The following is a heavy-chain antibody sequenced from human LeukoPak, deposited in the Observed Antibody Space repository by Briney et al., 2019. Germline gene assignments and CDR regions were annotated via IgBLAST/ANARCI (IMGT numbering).Heavy chain of an antibody. J-gene: IGHJ4*02. D-gene: IGHD4-17*01. CDR1: SGSISTSNYY. CDR3: ARVGTVTTGY. Sequence: SETLSLTCTVSSGSISTSNYYWGWVRLPPGKALEWIGNIFYSGSTYYSPSLKSRVTISLDTSKNQFSLKLSSVTAADTAVYYCARVGTVTTGYWGQGTLVTVSS. CDR2: IFYSGST. V-gene: IGHV4-39*07.